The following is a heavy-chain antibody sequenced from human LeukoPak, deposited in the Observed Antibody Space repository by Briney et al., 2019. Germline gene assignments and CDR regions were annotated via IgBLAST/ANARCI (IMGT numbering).Heavy chain of an antibody. V-gene: IGHV3-74*01. D-gene: IGHD6-13*01. Sequence: GGSLRLSCAASGVTFSSYWMHWVRQAPGKGLVWVSRINSDGSSTSYADSVKGRFTISRDNAKNTLYLQMNSLRAEDTAVYYCARDGGRAAGPPPDYWGQGTLVTVFS. CDR1: GVTFSSYW. CDR3: ARDGGRAAGPPPDY. CDR2: INSDGSST. J-gene: IGHJ4*02.